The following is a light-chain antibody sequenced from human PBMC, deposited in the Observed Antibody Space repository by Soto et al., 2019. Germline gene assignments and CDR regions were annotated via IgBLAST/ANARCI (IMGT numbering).Light chain of an antibody. CDR1: QSIRDN. CDR3: QQYDYWPPYT. J-gene: IGKJ2*01. Sequence: EIVMTQSPATLSVSPGERVIVSCRASQSIRDNLAWFQQTPGRPPRLLIYGASIRATGVPARFSGSGSGTEFTLTISSLQSQDFAVYYCQQYDYWPPYTFGQGTKVEIK. V-gene: IGKV3-15*01. CDR2: GAS.